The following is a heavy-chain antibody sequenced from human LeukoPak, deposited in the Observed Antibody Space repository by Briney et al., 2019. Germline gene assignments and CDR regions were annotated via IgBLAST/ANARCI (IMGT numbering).Heavy chain of an antibody. CDR2: IWSDGTNT. V-gene: IGHV3-33*01. J-gene: IGHJ4*02. CDR1: GFTFSHYG. Sequence: GGSLRLSCAAAGFTFSHYGMHWVRQAPGQGLEWVAAIWSDGTNTYYAASVKGRFTISRDDSDKTVYLQMNSLRPEDTGVYYCARDAQRGFDYSNSLRYWGQGAPVAVST. D-gene: IGHD4-11*01. CDR3: ARDAQRGFDYSNSLRY.